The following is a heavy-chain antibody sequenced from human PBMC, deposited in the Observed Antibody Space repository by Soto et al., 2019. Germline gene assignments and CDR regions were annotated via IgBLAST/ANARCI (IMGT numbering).Heavy chain of an antibody. D-gene: IGHD2-2*01. CDR3: ARVPGMGYCSSTSCYRPYNWFDP. CDR2: IYYSGST. CDR1: GGSISSGDYY. J-gene: IGHJ5*02. Sequence: SETLSLTCTVSGGSISSGDYYWSWIRQPPGKGLEWIGYIYYSGSTYYNPSLKSRVTISVDTSKNQFSLKLSSVTAADTAVYYCARVPGMGYCSSTSCYRPYNWFDPWGQGTLVTV. V-gene: IGHV4-30-4*01.